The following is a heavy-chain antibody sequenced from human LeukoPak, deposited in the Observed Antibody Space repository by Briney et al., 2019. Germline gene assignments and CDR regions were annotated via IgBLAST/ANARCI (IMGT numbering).Heavy chain of an antibody. CDR1: GFTFGDYA. Sequence: GGSLRLSCAASGFTFGDYAMSWDRQAPGKGLQWVGFIRSKTYGGTTEYAASVKGRFTISRDDSKSIAYLQMNSLKTEDTAVYYCGSGSYSTDWGQGTLVTVSS. V-gene: IGHV3-49*04. J-gene: IGHJ4*02. CDR2: IRSKTYGGTT. D-gene: IGHD3-10*01. CDR3: GSGSYSTD.